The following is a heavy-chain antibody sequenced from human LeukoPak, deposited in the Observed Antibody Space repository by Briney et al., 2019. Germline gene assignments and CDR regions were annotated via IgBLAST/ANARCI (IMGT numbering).Heavy chain of an antibody. Sequence: PSETLFLTCTVSGGSISSYYWSRIRQPPGKGLEWIAYIYYSGSTNYNPSLKSRVTISADTSKNQFSLKLSSVAAADTAVYYCARVEVGSYYGLDFWGQGTLVTVTS. CDR2: IYYSGST. V-gene: IGHV4-59*01. CDR3: ARVEVGSYYGLDF. CDR1: GGSISSYY. J-gene: IGHJ4*02. D-gene: IGHD1-26*01.